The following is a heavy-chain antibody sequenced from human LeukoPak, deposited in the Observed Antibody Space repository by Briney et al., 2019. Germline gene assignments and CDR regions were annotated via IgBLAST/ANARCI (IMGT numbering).Heavy chain of an antibody. D-gene: IGHD3-22*01. J-gene: IGHJ4*02. CDR1: GFTFRSYD. V-gene: IGHV3-30*04. Sequence: PGRSLRLSCAASGFTFRSYDMHWVRQAPGKGLEWVAVISYDGSNKYYADSVKGRFTISRDNSKNTLYLQMNSLRAEDTAVYYCAKEAYYYDSSGYYPPVDWGQGTLVTVSS. CDR3: AKEAYYYDSSGYYPPVD. CDR2: ISYDGSNK.